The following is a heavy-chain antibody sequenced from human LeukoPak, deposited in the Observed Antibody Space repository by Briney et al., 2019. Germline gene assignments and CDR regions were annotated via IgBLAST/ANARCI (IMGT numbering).Heavy chain of an antibody. J-gene: IGHJ3*02. CDR1: GGSISGYY. D-gene: IGHD3-9*01. Sequence: SGTLSLTCTVSGGSISGYYWSCIRQPPGKGLEWIGYIYSSGSTYYNPSLKSRVTISADTSKNQFSLKLSSVTAADTAVYYCARKTGDSFDIWGQGTMVTVSS. CDR2: IYSSGST. CDR3: ARKTGDSFDI. V-gene: IGHV4-59*01.